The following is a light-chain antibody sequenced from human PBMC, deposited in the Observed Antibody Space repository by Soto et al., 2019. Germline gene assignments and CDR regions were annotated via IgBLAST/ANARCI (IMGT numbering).Light chain of an antibody. CDR1: QSVSSSY. CDR2: GAS. V-gene: IGKV3-20*01. CDR3: KQYGSSPPYT. J-gene: IGKJ2*01. Sequence: EIVLTQSPGTLSLSPGERATLSCRASQSVSSSYLAWYQQKPGQAPRLLIYGASSRATGIPDRFSGSGSGTDFTLTISSLEPEDFAVYYCKQYGSSPPYTFGQGTKLESK.